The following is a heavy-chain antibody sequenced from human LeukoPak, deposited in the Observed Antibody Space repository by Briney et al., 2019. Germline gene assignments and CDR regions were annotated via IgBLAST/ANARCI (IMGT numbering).Heavy chain of an antibody. V-gene: IGHV4-59*01. CDR1: GGSISSYY. CDR2: IYYSGST. J-gene: IGHJ4*02. D-gene: IGHD3-10*01. CDR3: ARVGERASRYFDY. Sequence: SETLSLTCTVSGGSISSYYWSWIRQPPGKGLEWIGYIYYSGSTNYNPSLKSRVNISGDTSKNQFSLKLSSVTAADTAVYYCARVGERASRYFDYWGQGTLVTVSS.